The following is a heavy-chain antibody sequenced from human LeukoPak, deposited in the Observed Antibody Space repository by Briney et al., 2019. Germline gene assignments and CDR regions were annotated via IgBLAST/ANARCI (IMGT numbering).Heavy chain of an antibody. V-gene: IGHV6-1*01. J-gene: IGHJ5*02. Sequence: SQTLSLTCAISGDSVSSNSASWNRIRQSPSRGLEWLGRTCYRSKWNSDYAVSVKSRITINPDTSKNQFSLHLNSVTPEDTAVYYCARDPDSSYEWGPFDPWGQGTLVTVSS. CDR1: GDSVSSNSAS. D-gene: IGHD1-26*01. CDR2: TCYRSKWNS. CDR3: ARDPDSSYEWGPFDP.